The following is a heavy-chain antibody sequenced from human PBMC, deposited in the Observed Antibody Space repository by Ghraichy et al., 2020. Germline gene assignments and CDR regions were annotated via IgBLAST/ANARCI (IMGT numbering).Heavy chain of an antibody. V-gene: IGHV4-39*01. J-gene: IGHJ1*01. CDR2: IYYSGST. CDR3: ASCRIVGATVYFQH. D-gene: IGHD1-26*01. CDR1: GGSISSSSYY. Sequence: SETLSLTCTVSGGSISSSSYYWGWIRQPPGKGLEWIGSIYYSGSTYYNPSLKSRVTISVDTSKNQFSLKLSSVTAADTAVYYCASCRIVGATVYFQHWGQGTLVTVSS.